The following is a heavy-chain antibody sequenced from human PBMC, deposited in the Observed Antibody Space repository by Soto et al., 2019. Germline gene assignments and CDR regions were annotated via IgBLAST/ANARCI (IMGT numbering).Heavy chain of an antibody. J-gene: IGHJ3*02. D-gene: IGHD1-1*01. CDR1: RGTLNHPS. CDR3: ARDRAGTTAKAFDI. CDR2: INPILGIA. V-gene: IGHV1-69*04. Sequence: SVKVSCQAYRGTLNHPSIRWWRQAPGQGLEWMGRINPILGIANYAQKFQGRVTITADKSTSTANMELSRLRSEDTAVYYCARDRAGTTAKAFDIWGQGTMVTVSS.